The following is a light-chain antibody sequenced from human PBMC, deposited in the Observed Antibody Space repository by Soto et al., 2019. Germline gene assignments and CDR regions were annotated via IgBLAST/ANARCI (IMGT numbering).Light chain of an antibody. CDR2: DVS. CDR1: SSDVGGYNY. Sequence: QSALNQPRSVSGSPGQSVTISCTGTSSDVGGYNYVSWYQQHPGKAPKLMIYDVSKRPSGVPDRFSGSKSGNTASLTISGLQAEDEADYYCCSYAGSYTFDVVFGGGTKLTVL. J-gene: IGLJ2*01. CDR3: CSYAGSYTFDVV. V-gene: IGLV2-11*01.